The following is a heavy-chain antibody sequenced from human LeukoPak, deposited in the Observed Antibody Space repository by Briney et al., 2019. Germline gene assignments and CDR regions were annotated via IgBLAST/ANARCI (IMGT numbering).Heavy chain of an antibody. J-gene: IGHJ6*02. CDR1: GGSISSGGYY. D-gene: IGHD3-9*01. Sequence: SETLSLTCTVSGGSISSGGYYWSWIRQHPGKGLEWIGYIYYSGGTYYNPSLKSRVTISVDTSKNQFSLKLSSVTAADTAVYYCARAVESDYDILTGYLKYYYYGMDVWGQGTTVTVSS. CDR3: ARAVESDYDILTGYLKYYYYGMDV. V-gene: IGHV4-31*03. CDR2: IYYSGGT.